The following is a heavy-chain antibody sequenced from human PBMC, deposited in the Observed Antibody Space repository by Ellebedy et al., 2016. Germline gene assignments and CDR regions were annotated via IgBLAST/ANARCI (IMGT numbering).Heavy chain of an antibody. CDR3: ARAPYGGYLFDY. CDR1: GGSISSSSYY. CDR2: IYYSGST. V-gene: IGHV4-39*07. J-gene: IGHJ4*02. D-gene: IGHD5-12*01. Sequence: SETLSLXXTVSGGSISSSSYYWGWIRQPPGKGLEWIGSIYYSGSTYYNPSLKSRVTISVDTSKNQFSLKLSSVTAADTAVYYCARAPYGGYLFDYWGQGTLVTVSS.